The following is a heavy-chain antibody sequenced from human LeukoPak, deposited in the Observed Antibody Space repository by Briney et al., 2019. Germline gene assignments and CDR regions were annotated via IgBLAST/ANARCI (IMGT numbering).Heavy chain of an antibody. D-gene: IGHD2-8*01. V-gene: IGHV1-2*02. CDR2: LNPNGGGT. Sequence: ASVKVSYKASGYTFIAYYMHWVRQAPGQGLEWMGWLNPNGGGTTYAQNFQGRVTMTRDTSISTAYMELSSLRSDDTAVYYCARWGINGVLFDSWGQGTLVTVST. J-gene: IGHJ4*02. CDR3: ARWGINGVLFDS. CDR1: GYTFIAYY.